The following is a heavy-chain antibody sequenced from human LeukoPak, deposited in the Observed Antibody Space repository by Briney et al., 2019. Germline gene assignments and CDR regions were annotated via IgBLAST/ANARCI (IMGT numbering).Heavy chain of an antibody. D-gene: IGHD1-26*01. CDR1: GFTFSNYW. V-gene: IGHV3-7*01. CDR3: ARVGGSYYFDY. CDR2: IKQDGSEK. Sequence: GGSLRLSCAASGFTFSNYWMSWVRQSPGKGLEWVANIKQDGSEKYYVDSVKGRFTISRDNAKNSLYLQMNSLRAEDTAVYYCARVGGSYYFDYWGQGTLVTVSS. J-gene: IGHJ4*02.